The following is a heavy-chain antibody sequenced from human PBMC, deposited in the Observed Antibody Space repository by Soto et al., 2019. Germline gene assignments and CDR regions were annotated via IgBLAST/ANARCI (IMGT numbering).Heavy chain of an antibody. Sequence: QVQLQESGPGLVKPSGTLSLTCAVSGGSISSSNWWSWVRQPPGKGLEWIGEIYHSGSTNYNPSLKSRVTMAVDKAKNQFSLKLSSVTAADTAVYYCARVSGSYYYGMDVWGQGTTVTVSS. J-gene: IGHJ6*02. V-gene: IGHV4-4*02. CDR3: ARVSGSYYYGMDV. CDR2: IYHSGST. CDR1: GGSISSSNW. D-gene: IGHD1-26*01.